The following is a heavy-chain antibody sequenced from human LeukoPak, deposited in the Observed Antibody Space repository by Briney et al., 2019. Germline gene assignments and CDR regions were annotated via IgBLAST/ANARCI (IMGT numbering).Heavy chain of an antibody. J-gene: IGHJ2*01. CDR2: INHSGST. V-gene: IGHV4-34*01. CDR1: GGSFSGYY. Sequence: SETLSLTCAVYGGSFSGYYWSWIRQPPGKGLEWIGEINHSGSTNYNPSLKSRVTISVDTSKNQFSLKLSSVTAADTAVYYCARGGPRYFDLWGRGTLVTVSS. CDR3: ARGGPRYFDL.